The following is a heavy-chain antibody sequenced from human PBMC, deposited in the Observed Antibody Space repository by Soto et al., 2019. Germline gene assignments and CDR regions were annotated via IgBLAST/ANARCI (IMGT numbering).Heavy chain of an antibody. Sequence: QVQLVQSGAEVKKPGSSVKVSCKASGGTFSSYTISWVRQAPGQGLEWMGRIIPILGIANYAQKFQGRVTITADKSTSTAYMVLSSLRSEDTGVYYCARDVVVVAATRRSWFDPWGQGTLVTVSS. J-gene: IGHJ5*02. CDR2: IIPILGIA. V-gene: IGHV1-69*08. D-gene: IGHD2-15*01. CDR1: GGTFSSYT. CDR3: ARDVVVVAATRRSWFDP.